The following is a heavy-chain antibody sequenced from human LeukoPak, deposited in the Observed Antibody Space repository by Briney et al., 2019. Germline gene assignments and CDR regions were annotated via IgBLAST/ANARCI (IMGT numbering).Heavy chain of an antibody. CDR3: VRRHRLRRWSDP. J-gene: IGHJ5*02. CDR1: GGSFSGYY. Sequence: SETLSLTCAVYGGSFSGYYWSWIRQPPGKGLEWIGEINHSGSTNYNPSLKSRVTISVDTSKNQFSLKLSSVTAADTAVYYCVRRHRLRRWSDPWGQGTLVTVSS. CDR2: INHSGST. D-gene: IGHD4-17*01. V-gene: IGHV4-34*01.